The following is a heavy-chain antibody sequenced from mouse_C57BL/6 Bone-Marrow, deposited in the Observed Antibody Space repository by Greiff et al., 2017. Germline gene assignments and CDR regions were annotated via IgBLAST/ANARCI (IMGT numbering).Heavy chain of an antibody. D-gene: IGHD2-3*01. V-gene: IGHV1-9*01. Sequence: QVQLQQSGAELMKPGASVKLSCKATGYTFPGYWIEWVKQRPGHGLEWIGEILPGSGSTNYNEKFKGKATFTADTSSNTAYMQRSSLTTEDSAIYYCARYPRWLLRDYAKDYGGQGTSVTVSS. CDR1: GYTFPGYW. CDR2: ILPGSGST. J-gene: IGHJ4*01. CDR3: ARYPRWLLRDYAKDY.